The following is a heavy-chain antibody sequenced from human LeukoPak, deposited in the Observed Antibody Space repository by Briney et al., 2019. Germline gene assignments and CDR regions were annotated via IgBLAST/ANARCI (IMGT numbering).Heavy chain of an antibody. CDR3: ASDGLAARPTDY. Sequence: SETLSLTCTVSGGSIRSSSNYWGWIRQPPGKGLEWIGSPFYSGSTYYSPSLKSRVTISVDTSKNQFSLNLRSVTAADTAVYYCASDGLAARPTDYWGQGTLVTVSS. CDR1: GGSIRSSSNY. J-gene: IGHJ4*02. V-gene: IGHV4-39*01. CDR2: PFYSGST. D-gene: IGHD6-6*01.